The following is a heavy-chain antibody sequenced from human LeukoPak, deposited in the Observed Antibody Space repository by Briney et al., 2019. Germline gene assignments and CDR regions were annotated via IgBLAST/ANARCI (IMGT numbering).Heavy chain of an antibody. D-gene: IGHD5-12*01. J-gene: IGHJ3*01. CDR3: AVSITRDAFDV. V-gene: IGHV3-23*01. CDR1: GFTFTNHV. CDR2: ITGGAVGT. Sequence: GSLRLSCAAPGFTFTNHVLNWVRQAPGKGLEWVSSITGGAVGTYHADSVKGRFSISRDNSKNTVTLQMNSLRAEDTAVYYCAVSITRDAFDVWGQGTMVTVSS.